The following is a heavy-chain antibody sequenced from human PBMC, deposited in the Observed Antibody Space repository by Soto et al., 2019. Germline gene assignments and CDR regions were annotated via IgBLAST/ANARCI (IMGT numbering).Heavy chain of an antibody. CDR1: GFTFSDHY. CDR3: ARVVFLEWLSTDYMDV. J-gene: IGHJ6*03. V-gene: IGHV3-72*01. D-gene: IGHD3-3*02. CDR2: TRNKANSYTT. Sequence: PGGSLRLSCAASGFTFSDHYMDWVRQAPGKGLEWVGRTRNKANSYTTEYAASVKGRFTISRDDSKNSLYPQMNSLKTEDTAVYYCARVVFLEWLSTDYMDVWGKGTTVTVSS.